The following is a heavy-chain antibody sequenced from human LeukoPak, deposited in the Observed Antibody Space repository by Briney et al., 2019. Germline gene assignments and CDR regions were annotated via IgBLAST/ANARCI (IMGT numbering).Heavy chain of an antibody. CDR3: ARGPQVIDIVVVPDYYYYGMDV. CDR1: GGSFSGYY. D-gene: IGHD2-2*01. CDR2: INHSGST. Sequence: PSETLSLTCAVYGGSFSGYYWSWIRQPPGKGLEWIGEINHSGSTNYNPSLKSRVTISVDTSKNQFSLKLSSVTAADTAVYYCARGPQVIDIVVVPDYYYYGMDVWGQGTTVTVSS. V-gene: IGHV4-34*01. J-gene: IGHJ6*02.